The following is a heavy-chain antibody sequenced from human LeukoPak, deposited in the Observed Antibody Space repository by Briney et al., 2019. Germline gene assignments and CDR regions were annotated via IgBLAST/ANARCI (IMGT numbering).Heavy chain of an antibody. J-gene: IGHJ4*02. CDR3: ARLAPYYSSWYIDY. Sequence: SETLSLTCTVSGGSISSYYWSWIRQPPGKGLESIGYIYYSGSTTYNPSLKSRVTISIDTSKNQFSLKLSSVTAADRAVYYCARLAPYYSSWYIDYWGQGTLVTVSS. D-gene: IGHD6-13*01. CDR2: IYYSGST. CDR1: GGSISSYY. V-gene: IGHV4-59*01.